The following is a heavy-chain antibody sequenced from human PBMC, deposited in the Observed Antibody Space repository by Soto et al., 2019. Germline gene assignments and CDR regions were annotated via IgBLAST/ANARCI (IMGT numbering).Heavy chain of an antibody. CDR3: ARGVYSSGWYQFFGY. V-gene: IGHV4-59*01. CDR2: IYYSGST. CDR1: GGSISSYY. J-gene: IGHJ4*02. D-gene: IGHD6-19*01. Sequence: PSETLSLTCTVSGGSISSYYWSWIRQPPGKGLEWIGYIYYSGSTNYNPSLKSRVTISVDTSKNQFSLKLSSVTAADTAVYYCARGVYSSGWYQFFGYWGQGTLVTVSS.